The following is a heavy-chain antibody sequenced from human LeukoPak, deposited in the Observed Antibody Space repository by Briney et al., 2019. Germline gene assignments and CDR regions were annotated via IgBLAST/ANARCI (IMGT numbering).Heavy chain of an antibody. V-gene: IGHV3-53*01. Sequence: GGSLRLSCAASGFSDSINYMSWVRQAPGKGLEWVSVIYSDGSTYYADSVKGRFTISRDNSKNTLYLQMNSLRAEDTAVYYCASRNYYDSSGYIDAFDIWGQGTMVTVSS. J-gene: IGHJ3*02. D-gene: IGHD3-22*01. CDR2: IYSDGST. CDR1: GFSDSINY. CDR3: ASRNYYDSSGYIDAFDI.